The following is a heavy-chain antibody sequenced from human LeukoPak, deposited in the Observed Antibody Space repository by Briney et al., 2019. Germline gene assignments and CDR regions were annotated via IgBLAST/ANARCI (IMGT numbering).Heavy chain of an antibody. Sequence: SETLSLTCTVSGGSISSGDYYWSWIRQPPGKGLEWIGYIYYSGSTYYNPSLKSRVTISVDTSKNQFSLKLSSVTAADTAVYYCAKEMELRFLEWLSSDYYFDYWGQGTLVTVSS. J-gene: IGHJ4*02. D-gene: IGHD3-3*01. CDR1: GGSISSGDYY. CDR2: IYYSGST. CDR3: AKEMELRFLEWLSSDYYFDY. V-gene: IGHV4-30-4*08.